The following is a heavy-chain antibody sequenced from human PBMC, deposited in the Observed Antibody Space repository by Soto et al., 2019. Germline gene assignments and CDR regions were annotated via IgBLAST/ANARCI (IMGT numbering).Heavy chain of an antibody. CDR2: TRNDGSQK. J-gene: IGHJ3*02. CDR1: GFTFSTYG. D-gene: IGHD1-1*01. Sequence: QVQLVESGGGVVQPGRSLRLSCVASGFTFSTYGMHWVRYAPGKRLEWVAMTRNDGSQKYYADPVTDRFTISRDKFKNTLYLQINSLRDADSAVYYCTTELSDMKAFDIWCPGTMVTVSS. CDR3: TTELSDMKAFDI. V-gene: IGHV3-33*01.